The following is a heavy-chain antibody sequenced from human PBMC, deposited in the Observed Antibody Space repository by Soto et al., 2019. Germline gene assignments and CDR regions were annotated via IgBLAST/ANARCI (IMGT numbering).Heavy chain of an antibody. Sequence: GGSLRLSCAASGFTFSSYAMSWVRQAPGKGLEWVSAISGSGGSTYYADSVKGRFTISRDNSKNTLYLQMNSLRAEDTAVYYCAKVRNGTTNEFYFDYWGQGTLVTVSS. CDR1: GFTFSSYA. V-gene: IGHV3-23*01. D-gene: IGHD1-7*01. J-gene: IGHJ4*02. CDR2: ISGSGGST. CDR3: AKVRNGTTNEFYFDY.